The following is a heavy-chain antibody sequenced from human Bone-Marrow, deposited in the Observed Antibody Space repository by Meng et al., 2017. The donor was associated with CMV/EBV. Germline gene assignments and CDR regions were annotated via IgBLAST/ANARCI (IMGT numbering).Heavy chain of an antibody. J-gene: IGHJ1*01. CDR3: ANLAPCK. CDR1: GFTFSNYG. Sequence: RGSLRLSCPASGFTFSNYGFHWVRQAPGKGLEGVAFIRYDGTNKFYADSVKDRFTISRDNSKNTLYLEMSRLRTEDTAVYYCANLAPCKWGQGTLVTVSS. CDR2: IRYDGTNK. V-gene: IGHV3-30*02. D-gene: IGHD2/OR15-2a*01.